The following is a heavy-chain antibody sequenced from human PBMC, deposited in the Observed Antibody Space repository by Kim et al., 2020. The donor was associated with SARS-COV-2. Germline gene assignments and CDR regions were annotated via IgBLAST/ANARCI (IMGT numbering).Heavy chain of an antibody. D-gene: IGHD3-22*01. V-gene: IGHV4-31*03. CDR3: ARARVTMIVVVQAFDI. CDR2: IYYSGST. J-gene: IGHJ3*02. CDR1: GGSISSGGYY. Sequence: SETLSLTCTFSGGSISSGGYYWSWIRQHPGKGLEWIGYIYYSGSTYYNPSLKSRVTISVDTSKNQFSLKLSSVTAADTAVYYCARARVTMIVVVQAFDIWGQGTMVTVSS.